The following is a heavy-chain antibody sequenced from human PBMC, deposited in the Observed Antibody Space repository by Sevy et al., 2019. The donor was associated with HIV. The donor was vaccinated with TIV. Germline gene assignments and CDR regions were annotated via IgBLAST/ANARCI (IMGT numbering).Heavy chain of an antibody. CDR3: ARTTGIVGAYAFDI. J-gene: IGHJ3*02. V-gene: IGHV1-18*01. CDR2: ISANNGNT. Sequence: ASVKVSCKASGYTFSDYGVTWVRQAPGQGLEWMGWISANNGNTNLAQNFQGRVTMTTDTSTSTAYMEVRRLTYGDAAVYYCARTTGIVGAYAFDIWGQGTTVTVSS. D-gene: IGHD1-26*01. CDR1: GYTFSDYG.